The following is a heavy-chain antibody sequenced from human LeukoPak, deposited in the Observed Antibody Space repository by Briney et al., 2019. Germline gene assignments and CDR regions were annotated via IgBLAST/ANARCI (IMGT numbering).Heavy chain of an antibody. D-gene: IGHD6-13*01. CDR2: IYHSGST. CDR1: GYSISSGYY. V-gene: IGHV4-38-2*01. Sequence: PSETLSLTCAVSGYSISSGYYWGWIRQPPGKGLEWIGSIYHSGSTYYNPSLKSRVTISVDTSKNQFSLKLTSVTAADTAVYYCARGYSTSWTYYYDFWGQGALVTVSS. CDR3: ARGYSTSWTYYYDF. J-gene: IGHJ4*02.